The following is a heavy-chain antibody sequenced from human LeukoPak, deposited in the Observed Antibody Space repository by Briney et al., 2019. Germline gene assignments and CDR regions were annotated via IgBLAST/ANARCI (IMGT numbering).Heavy chain of an antibody. CDR3: ARDSIAVAGPQYFDY. J-gene: IGHJ4*02. CDR1: GFTFSSYE. D-gene: IGHD6-19*01. CDR2: ISSSGSTI. V-gene: IGHV3-48*03. Sequence: GGSLRLSCAASGFTFSSYEMNWVRQAPGKGLEWVSYISSSGSTIYYADSVKGRFTISRDNAKNSLYLQMNSLRAEDTAVYYCARDSIAVAGPQYFDYWGQGTLVTVSS.